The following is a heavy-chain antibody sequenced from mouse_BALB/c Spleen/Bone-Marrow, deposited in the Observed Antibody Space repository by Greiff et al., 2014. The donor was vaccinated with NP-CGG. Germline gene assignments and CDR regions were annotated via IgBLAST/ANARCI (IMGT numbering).Heavy chain of an antibody. Sequence: EVMLVESGGGLVQPGGSLKPSCAASGFDFRRYWMSWVRQAPGKGLEWIGEINPESSTINYTPSLKDKFIISRDNANNTLYLQMSKVRSEDTALYYCARLGYYGYFVDWGQGTTLTVSS. CDR3: ARLGYYGYFVD. J-gene: IGHJ2*01. CDR1: GFDFRRYW. CDR2: INPESSTI. V-gene: IGHV4-1*02. D-gene: IGHD2-3*01.